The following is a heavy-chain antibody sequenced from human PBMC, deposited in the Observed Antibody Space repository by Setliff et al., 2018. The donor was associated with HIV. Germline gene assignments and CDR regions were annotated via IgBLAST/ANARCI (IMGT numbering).Heavy chain of an antibody. CDR2: INPTSGNT. Sequence: ASVKVSCKASGYTFPSFYVHWVRQAPGQGLEWMGIINPTSGNTNYAQKFQGRVTIIADESTSTAYMELRSLRSDDTAVYFCARDGRIAAAGSWNYYYYMDVWGKGTTVTVSS. D-gene: IGHD6-13*01. J-gene: IGHJ6*03. CDR1: GYTFPSFY. V-gene: IGHV1-46*01. CDR3: ARDGRIAAAGSWNYYYYMDV.